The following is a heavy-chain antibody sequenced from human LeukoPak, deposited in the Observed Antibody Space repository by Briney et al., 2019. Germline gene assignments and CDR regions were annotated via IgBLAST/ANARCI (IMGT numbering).Heavy chain of an antibody. CDR2: IYYSGST. D-gene: IGHD4-17*01. Sequence: PSETLSLTCTVSGGSISSYYWSWIRQPPGKGLEWVGYIYYSGSTNYNPSLKSRVTISVDTSKNQFSLKLSSVTAADTAVYYCAGDGDYYFDYWGQGTLVTVSS. CDR3: AGDGDYYFDY. CDR1: GGSISSYY. J-gene: IGHJ4*02. V-gene: IGHV4-59*01.